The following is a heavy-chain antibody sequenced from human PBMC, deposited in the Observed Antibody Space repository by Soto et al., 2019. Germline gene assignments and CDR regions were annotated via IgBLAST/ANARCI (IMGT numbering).Heavy chain of an antibody. D-gene: IGHD2-21*02. CDR1: GGSISRSTYY. CDR3: ARRSSYCATDCYSGYFDS. CDR2: IDYSGNI. Sequence: QLQLQESGPGLVKPSETLSLTCTVSGGSISRSTYYWGWIRQPPGKGLEWIGSIDYSGNIYYNPSIKSRVTISVDTSKNQFSLKLSSLTATDTAVYYCARRSSYCATDCYSGYFDSWGQGTLVTVSS. J-gene: IGHJ4*02. V-gene: IGHV4-39*01.